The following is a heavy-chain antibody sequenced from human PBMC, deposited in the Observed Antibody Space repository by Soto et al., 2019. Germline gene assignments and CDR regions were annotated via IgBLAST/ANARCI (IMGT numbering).Heavy chain of an antibody. Sequence: TSETLSLTCTVSGVSISSYYWSWIRQPPGKGLEWIGYIYYSGSTNYNPSLKSRVTISVDTSKNQFSLKLSSVTAADTAVYYCARDSAPLGAARPKGNYYYYYMDVWGKGTTVTVSS. CDR2: IYYSGST. CDR1: GVSISSYY. J-gene: IGHJ6*03. D-gene: IGHD6-6*01. CDR3: ARDSAPLGAARPKGNYYYYYMDV. V-gene: IGHV4-59*01.